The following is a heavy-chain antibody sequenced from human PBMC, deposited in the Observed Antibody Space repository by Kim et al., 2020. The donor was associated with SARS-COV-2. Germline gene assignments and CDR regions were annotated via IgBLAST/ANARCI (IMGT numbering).Heavy chain of an antibody. CDR3: ARGQSQIEYCSGGSCYSEDNYGFDY. CDR2: ISYDGSNK. Sequence: GGSLRLSCAASGFTFSSYAMHWVRQAPGKGLEWVAVISYDGSNKYYADSVKGRFTISRDNSKNTLYLQMNSLRAEDTAVYYCARGQSQIEYCSGGSCYSEDNYGFDYWGQGTLVTVSS. V-gene: IGHV3-30*04. D-gene: IGHD2-15*01. CDR1: GFTFSSYA. J-gene: IGHJ4*02.